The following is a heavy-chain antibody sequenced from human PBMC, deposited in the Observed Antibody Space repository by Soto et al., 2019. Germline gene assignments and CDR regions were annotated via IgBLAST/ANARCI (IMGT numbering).Heavy chain of an antibody. CDR1: GGTFSRYA. D-gene: IGHD3-22*01. CDR3: ARGVDYDSSAYYFFF. Sequence: ASVKVSCKASGGTFSRYALNWVRQAPGQGPEWMGGIVPIFGKPKYAQKFQGRVTITADESTSTACMELSSLRSEDTAVYYCARGVDYDSSAYYFFFWGQGALVTVSS. CDR2: IVPIFGKP. V-gene: IGHV1-69*13. J-gene: IGHJ4*02.